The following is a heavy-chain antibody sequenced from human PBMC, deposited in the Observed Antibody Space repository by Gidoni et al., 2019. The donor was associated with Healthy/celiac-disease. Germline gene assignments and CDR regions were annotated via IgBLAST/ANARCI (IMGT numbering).Heavy chain of an antibody. CDR1: GFPFSSYA. CDR3: AKDSEYSSSSWFDP. Sequence: EVQLLESGGGLVQPGGSLSLSCAASGFPFSSYAMSWVRQAPGKGLEWVSAISGSGGSTYYADSVKGRFTISRDNSKNTLYLQMNSLRAEDTAVYYCAKDSEYSSSSWFDPWGQGTLVTVSS. V-gene: IGHV3-23*01. CDR2: ISGSGGST. J-gene: IGHJ5*02. D-gene: IGHD6-6*01.